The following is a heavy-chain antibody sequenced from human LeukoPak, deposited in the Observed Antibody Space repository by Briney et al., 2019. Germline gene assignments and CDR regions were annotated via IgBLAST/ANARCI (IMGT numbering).Heavy chain of an antibody. J-gene: IGHJ6*02. CDR1: GFPLSSFA. V-gene: IGHV3-23*01. D-gene: IGHD7-27*01. CDR3: AKVPGGGPLGTWYHYGMDV. Sequence: GSLRLSCAASGFPLSSFAMSWVRQAPGKGLEWVSAISGSGGSTYYADSVKGRFTISRDNSKNTLYLQMNSLRAEDTAVYYCAKVPGGGPLGTWYHYGMDVWGQGTTVPVSS. CDR2: ISGSGGST.